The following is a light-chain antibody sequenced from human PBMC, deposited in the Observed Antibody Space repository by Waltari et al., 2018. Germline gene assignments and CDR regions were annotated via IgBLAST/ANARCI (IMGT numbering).Light chain of an antibody. J-gene: IGLJ3*02. CDR3: SSRNGRANQVV. Sequence: SSELTQDPAVSVSLGQTVRITCQGDSLRTSYASWYQLKPGQAPVLVIYGKDKRPSGIPDRISGYSSGATSSLTLTGAQAEDEADYYCSSRNGRANQVVFAGGTKVTVL. V-gene: IGLV3-19*01. CDR2: GKD. CDR1: SLRTSY.